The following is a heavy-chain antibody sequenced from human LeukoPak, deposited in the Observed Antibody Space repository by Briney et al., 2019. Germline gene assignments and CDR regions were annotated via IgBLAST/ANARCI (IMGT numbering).Heavy chain of an antibody. J-gene: IGHJ4*02. D-gene: IGHD3-22*01. CDR3: ANFYDSSGYYTRLVDY. CDR2: IKQDGSEK. Sequence: GGSLRLSCAASGFTLSSYWMNWVRQAPGKGLEWVAKIKQDGSEKYYVDSVKGRFTISRDNAKNSLYLQMNSLRAEDTAVYYCANFYDSSGYYTRLVDYWGQGTLVTVSS. CDR1: GFTLSSYW. V-gene: IGHV3-7*01.